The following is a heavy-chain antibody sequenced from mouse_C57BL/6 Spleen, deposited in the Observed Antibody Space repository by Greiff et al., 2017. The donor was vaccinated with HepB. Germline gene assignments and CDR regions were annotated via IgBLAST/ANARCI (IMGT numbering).Heavy chain of an antibody. V-gene: IGHV1-52*01. Sequence: QVQLQQPGAELVRPGYSVKLSCKASGYTFTSYWMHWVKQRPIQGLEWIGNIDPYDSETHYNQKFKDKATLTVDKSSSTAYMQLSSLTSEDSAVYYCARSTMVTTDWYFDVWGTGTTVTVSS. CDR3: ARSTMVTTDWYFDV. D-gene: IGHD2-2*01. CDR1: GYTFTSYW. CDR2: IDPYDSET. J-gene: IGHJ1*03.